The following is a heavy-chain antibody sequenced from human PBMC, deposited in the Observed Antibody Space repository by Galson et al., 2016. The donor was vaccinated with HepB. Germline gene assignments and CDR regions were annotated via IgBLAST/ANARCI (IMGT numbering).Heavy chain of an antibody. D-gene: IGHD6-19*01. V-gene: IGHV5-51*01. CDR3: AICFSYSSGRYHWFDP. J-gene: IGHJ5*02. Sequence: QSGAEVKKPGESLKISCKGSGYSFTSYWVAWVRQMPGKGLEWMGIIYPDDSDTRYSPSFQGQVTISADKSISTAYLQSSSLKASYTHLYYCAICFSYSSGRYHWFDPWGQGTLVTVSS. CDR1: GYSFTSYW. CDR2: IYPDDSDT.